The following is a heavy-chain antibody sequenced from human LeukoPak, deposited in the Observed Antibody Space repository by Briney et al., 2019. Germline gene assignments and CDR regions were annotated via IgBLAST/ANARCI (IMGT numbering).Heavy chain of an antibody. CDR2: ISSSSSYT. V-gene: IGHV3-11*06. CDR3: ARDFGDYVILTGPRFDY. Sequence: PGGSLRLSCAASGFTFSDYYMSWIRQAPGKGLEWVSYISSSSSYTNYADSVKGRFTISRDNAKNSLYLQMNSLRAEDTAVYYCARDFGDYVILTGPRFDYWGQGTLVTVSS. J-gene: IGHJ4*02. D-gene: IGHD3-9*01. CDR1: GFTFSDYY.